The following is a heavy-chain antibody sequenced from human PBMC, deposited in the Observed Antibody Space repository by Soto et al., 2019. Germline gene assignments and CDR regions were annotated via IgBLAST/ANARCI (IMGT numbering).Heavy chain of an antibody. V-gene: IGHV3-23*01. CDR3: AKEMWPAAAPFDY. D-gene: IGHD2-2*01. CDR2: ISGSGGNT. Sequence: EVQLLESGGGLVQPGGSLRLSCAASGFTFNSYAMSWVRQAPGKGLEWVSAISGSGGNTYYADSVKGRFTISRDNSKNTRYLQMNSLRAEDTAVYYSAKEMWPAAAPFDYWGQGTLVTVSS. CDR1: GFTFNSYA. J-gene: IGHJ4*02.